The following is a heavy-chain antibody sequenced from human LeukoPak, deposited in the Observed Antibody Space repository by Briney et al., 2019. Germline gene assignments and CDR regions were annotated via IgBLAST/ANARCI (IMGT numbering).Heavy chain of an antibody. D-gene: IGHD3-22*01. Sequence: GSLRLSCAATGFTFSSYWRHWVRQAPGKGLVWVSRINSDGSSTSYADSVKGRFTISRDNAKNTLYLQMNSLRAEDTAVYYCASADYYDSSGLFDYWGQGTLVTVSS. V-gene: IGHV3-74*01. J-gene: IGHJ4*02. CDR2: INSDGSST. CDR3: ASADYYDSSGLFDY. CDR1: GFTFSSYW.